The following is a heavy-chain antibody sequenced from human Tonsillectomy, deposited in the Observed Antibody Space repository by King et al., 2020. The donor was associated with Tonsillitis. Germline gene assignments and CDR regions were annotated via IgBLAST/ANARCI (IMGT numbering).Heavy chain of an antibody. J-gene: IGHJ4*02. CDR2: IYHSGST. V-gene: IGHV4-59*01. CDR1: GGSISSYY. D-gene: IGHD3-16*02. Sequence: QLQESGPGLVKPSETLSLTCTVSGGSISSYYWSWIRQPPGKGLEWVGYIYHSGSTSDNPSLKSRVTISVDTSKNQFSLKLSSVSAADTAVYYCARGVNDYVWGSYRYDYWGQGTLVTVSS. CDR3: ARGVNDYVWGSYRYDY.